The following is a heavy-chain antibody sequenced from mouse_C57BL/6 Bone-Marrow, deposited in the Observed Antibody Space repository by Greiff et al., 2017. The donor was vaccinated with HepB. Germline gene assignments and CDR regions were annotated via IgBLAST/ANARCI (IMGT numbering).Heavy chain of an antibody. J-gene: IGHJ1*03. CDR2: ISSGSSTI. CDR3: ARRTTVVAVYWYFDV. D-gene: IGHD1-1*01. Sequence: EVQRVESGGGLVKPGGSLKLSCAASGFTFSDYGMHWVRQAPEKGLEWVAYISSGSSTIYYADTVKGRFTISRDNAKNTLFLQMTSLRSEDTAMYYCARRTTVVAVYWYFDVWGTGTTVTVSS. V-gene: IGHV5-17*01. CDR1: GFTFSDYG.